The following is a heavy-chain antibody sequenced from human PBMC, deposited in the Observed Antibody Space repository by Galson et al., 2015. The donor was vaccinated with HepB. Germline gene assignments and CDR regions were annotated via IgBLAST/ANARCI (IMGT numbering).Heavy chain of an antibody. Sequence: SLRLSCAASGFTFSSYAMHWVRQAPGKGLEWVAVISYDGSNKYYADSVKGRFTISRDNSKNTLYLQMNSLRAEDTAVYYCARDRSCHGSGSYWHYSYGMGVWGQGTPVTVSS. CDR2: ISYDGSNK. J-gene: IGHJ6*02. D-gene: IGHD3-10*01. V-gene: IGHV3-30-3*01. CDR3: ARDRSCHGSGSYWHYSYGMGV. CDR1: GFTFSSYA.